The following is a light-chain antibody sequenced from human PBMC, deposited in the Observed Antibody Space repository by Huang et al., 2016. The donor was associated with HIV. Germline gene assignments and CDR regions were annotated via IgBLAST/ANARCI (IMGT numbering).Light chain of an antibody. V-gene: IGKV3-15*01. J-gene: IGKJ4*01. Sequence: IVMTQSPATLSVSPGERVTLSCRANRSVSTTLAWYQQRPGQAPRLRIYGSSTRAPGIPARFSGSGSGTDFSLTISSLQSEDFALYYCHQYNNWLLSFGGGTRVDI. CDR3: HQYNNWLLS. CDR2: GSS. CDR1: RSVSTT.